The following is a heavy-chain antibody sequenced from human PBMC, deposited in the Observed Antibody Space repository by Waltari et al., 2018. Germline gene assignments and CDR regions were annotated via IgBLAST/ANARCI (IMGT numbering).Heavy chain of an antibody. D-gene: IGHD5-12*01. CDR3: VRGYNSFDS. J-gene: IGHJ4*02. CDR1: GFTFSDYY. CDR2: SRPKARSYTT. Sequence: EVQLVESGGGLVQPGGSLRLSCAASGFTFSDYYMDWVRQAPGKGLEWVARSRPKARSYTTEYTASVKGRFTISRDDSKNSLYLQMSNLRTDDTAMYYCVRGYNSFDSWGPGTQVTVSS. V-gene: IGHV3-72*01.